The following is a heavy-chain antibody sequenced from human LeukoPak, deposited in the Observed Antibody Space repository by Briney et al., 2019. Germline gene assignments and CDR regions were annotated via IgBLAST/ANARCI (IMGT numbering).Heavy chain of an antibody. D-gene: IGHD2-15*01. CDR3: ARVSCGGGSCYHSRGWFDA. Sequence: LETLSLTCTVSGGSISSYYWSWIRQPPGKGLEWIGYMYYRGNTNYDPSLRSRVTIPIDTPNNQFSLKLSSVTAADTAVYYCARVSCGGGSCYHSRGWFDAWGQGTLVTVSS. CDR2: MYYRGNT. J-gene: IGHJ5*02. CDR1: GGSISSYY. V-gene: IGHV4-59*01.